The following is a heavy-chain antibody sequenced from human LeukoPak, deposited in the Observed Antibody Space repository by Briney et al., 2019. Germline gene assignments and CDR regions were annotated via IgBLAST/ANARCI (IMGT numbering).Heavy chain of an antibody. D-gene: IGHD2-2*01. CDR1: GFTVSSNY. V-gene: IGHV3-53*01. Sequence: GGSLRLSCAASGFTVSSNYMSWVRQAPGKGLEWVSVIYSGGSTYYADSVKGRVTISRDNSKNTLYLQMNSLTAEDTAVYYCARVGVVPAAIPDGFDIWGQGTMVTVSS. CDR3: ARVGVVPAAIPDGFDI. J-gene: IGHJ3*02. CDR2: IYSGGST.